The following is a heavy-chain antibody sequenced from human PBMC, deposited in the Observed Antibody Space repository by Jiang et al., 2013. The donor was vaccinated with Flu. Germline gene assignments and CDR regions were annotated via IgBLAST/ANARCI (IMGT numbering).Heavy chain of an antibody. V-gene: IGHV4-34*01. CDR2: INDGGST. CDR1: GGSFSGYY. Sequence: SLTCAVYGGSFSGYYWSWIRQPPGKGLEWIGEINDGGSTNNNPSLKSRVTISIDTSKNQFSLKLNSVTAADTAVYYCARGLWDSSGWQEPWGQGTLVTVSS. CDR3: ARGLWDSSGWQEP. J-gene: IGHJ4*02. D-gene: IGHD6-19*01.